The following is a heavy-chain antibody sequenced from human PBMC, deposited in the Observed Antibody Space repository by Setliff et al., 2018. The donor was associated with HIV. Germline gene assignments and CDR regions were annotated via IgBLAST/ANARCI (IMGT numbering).Heavy chain of an antibody. J-gene: IGHJ3*01. CDR1: GYTLTELS. CDR2: FDPEDAET. CDR3: ALPRVFDSFHV. D-gene: IGHD6-13*01. V-gene: IGHV1-24*01. Sequence: GASVKVSCKVSGYTLTELSIHWVRQVPGEGLEWMGGFDPEDAETIYAEKFQGRVIMTVDTSISTAYLEIPRLTSDDAAVYYCALPRVFDSFHVWGQGTMVTVSS.